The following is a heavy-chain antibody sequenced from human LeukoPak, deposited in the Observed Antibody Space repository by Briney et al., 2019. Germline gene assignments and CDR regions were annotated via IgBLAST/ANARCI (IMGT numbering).Heavy chain of an antibody. Sequence: GGSLRLSCAASGFTFSSYGMHWVRQAPGKGLEWVAVIWYDGSNKYYADSVKGRFTISRDNSKNTLYLQMNSLRAEDTAVYYCAREAPHHSNLDYRGQGTLVTVSS. J-gene: IGHJ4*02. CDR1: GFTFSSYG. V-gene: IGHV3-33*01. D-gene: IGHD4-11*01. CDR3: AREAPHHSNLDY. CDR2: IWYDGSNK.